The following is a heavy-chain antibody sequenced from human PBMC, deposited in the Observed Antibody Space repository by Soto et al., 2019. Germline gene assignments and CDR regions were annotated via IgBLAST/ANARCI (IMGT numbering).Heavy chain of an antibody. CDR3: ARGTGSGSFLIDY. CDR1: GFIFSNYA. Sequence: QVQLVESGGGVVQPGRSLRLSCEASGFIFSNYAMHWVRQAPGQGLEWVALIWFDGSYENYAESVKGRFTISSDNSKNTLYFQMNSLRVEDPAVYFCARGTGSGSFLIDYWGHGTLVTLSP. D-gene: IGHD3-10*01. CDR2: IWFDGSYE. V-gene: IGHV3-33*01. J-gene: IGHJ4*01.